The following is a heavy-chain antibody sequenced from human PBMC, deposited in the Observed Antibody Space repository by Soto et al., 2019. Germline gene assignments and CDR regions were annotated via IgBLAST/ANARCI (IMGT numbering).Heavy chain of an antibody. CDR1: GGSISYNSYD. CDR3: ARLVVVAPFANV. V-gene: IGHV4-39*02. J-gene: IGHJ4*02. CDR2: IFYTGTT. Sequence: SETLSLTCSVSGGSISYNSYDWGWIRQPPGKGLEWIGGIFYTGTTYYSPSLKDRVTMSMDTSKNYYSVNLTSVTAADTAVYFCARLVVVAPFANVWGKGTLVTVSS. D-gene: IGHD2-21*01.